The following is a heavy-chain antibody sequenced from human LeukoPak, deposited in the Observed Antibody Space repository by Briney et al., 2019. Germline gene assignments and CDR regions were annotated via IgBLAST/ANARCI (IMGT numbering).Heavy chain of an antibody. J-gene: IGHJ5*02. Sequence: ASVKVSCKASGYTFTSYYMHWVRQAPGQGLEWMGIINPSGGSTSCAQKFQGRVTMTRDTSTSTVYMELSSLRSEDTAVYYCARDAGRYSYGSNWFDPWGQGTLVTVSS. D-gene: IGHD5-18*01. CDR1: GYTFTSYY. V-gene: IGHV1-46*01. CDR2: INPSGGST. CDR3: ARDAGRYSYGSNWFDP.